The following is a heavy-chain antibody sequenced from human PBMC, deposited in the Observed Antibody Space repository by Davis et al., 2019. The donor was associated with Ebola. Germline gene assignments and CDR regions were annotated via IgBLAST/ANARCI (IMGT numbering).Heavy chain of an antibody. D-gene: IGHD5-24*01. CDR2: ISSSGSTI. CDR1: GFTFSDYY. J-gene: IGHJ4*02. V-gene: IGHV3-11*01. Sequence: PGGSLRLSCAASGFTFSDYYMSWIRHAPGPGLEWVSYISSSGSTIYYADSVKGRFTISRDNAKNSLYLQMNSLRAEDTALYYCAKDRKMATRSGFDYWGQGTLVTVSS. CDR3: AKDRKMATRSGFDY.